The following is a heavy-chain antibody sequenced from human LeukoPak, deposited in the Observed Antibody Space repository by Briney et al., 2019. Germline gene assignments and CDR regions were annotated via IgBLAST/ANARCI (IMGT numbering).Heavy chain of an antibody. J-gene: IGHJ4*02. D-gene: IGHD3-10*01. CDR3: ARESGFYASGSRY. V-gene: IGHV1-46*01. CDR2: INPSGGST. CDR1: GYTFTSYY. Sequence: ASVKVSCKASGYTFTSYYMHWVRQAPGQGLEWMGIINPSGGSTGYAQKFQGRVTMTRSTSINTAYMELSSLRSEDTAIYYCARESGFYASGSRYWGQGTLVTVSS.